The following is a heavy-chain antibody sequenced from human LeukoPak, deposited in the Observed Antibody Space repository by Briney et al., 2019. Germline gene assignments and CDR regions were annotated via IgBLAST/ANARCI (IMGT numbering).Heavy chain of an antibody. CDR3: AREFVYYYDSSGYNDY. D-gene: IGHD3-22*01. CDR2: IKQDGSEK. Sequence: GGSLRLSCAASGLTFSSYWMSWVRQAPGKGLEWVANIKQDGSEKYYVDSVKGRFTISRDNAKNSLYLQMNSLRAEDTAVYYCAREFVYYYDSSGYNDYWGQGTLVTVSS. CDR1: GLTFSSYW. V-gene: IGHV3-7*01. J-gene: IGHJ4*02.